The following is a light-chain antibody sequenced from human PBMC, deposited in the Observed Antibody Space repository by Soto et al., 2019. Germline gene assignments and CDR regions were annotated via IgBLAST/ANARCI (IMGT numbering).Light chain of an antibody. Sequence: ETVLTQSPATLSLSPGERATLSCRASQSVDRYLAWYQQKPGQAPSLLIYDASNRATGIPARFSGSGSGTDFTLTISSLEPEDFAIYYCQQRKNWPPITFGQGTRLEIK. CDR2: DAS. CDR1: QSVDRY. J-gene: IGKJ5*01. V-gene: IGKV3-11*01. CDR3: QQRKNWPPIT.